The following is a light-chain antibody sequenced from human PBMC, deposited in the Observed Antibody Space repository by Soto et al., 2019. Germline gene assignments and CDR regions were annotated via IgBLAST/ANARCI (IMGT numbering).Light chain of an antibody. Sequence: QSALTQPPSVSGAPGQSVTISCTGSSSNIGAGYDVHWYQQLPGTAPKLLIFRNTNRPSGVPDRFSGSTSGTSASLAITGLQADDEADYYCQSYDRSLSYVFGAGTKVTV. CDR3: QSYDRSLSYV. CDR2: RNT. CDR1: SSNIGAGYD. V-gene: IGLV1-40*01. J-gene: IGLJ1*01.